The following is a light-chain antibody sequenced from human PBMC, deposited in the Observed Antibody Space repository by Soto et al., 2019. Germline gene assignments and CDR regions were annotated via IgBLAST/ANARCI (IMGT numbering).Light chain of an antibody. CDR3: QKSSTTPRT. V-gene: IGKV1-27*01. CDR2: AAS. J-gene: IGKJ1*01. Sequence: DFQMTQSPASLSASVGDRVTITCRASQGISGHLAWYQQKPGKVPNLLIYAASTLNSGVPSRFSGGGSGTDFTLTISSLQPEDFATYYCQKSSTTPRTFGQGTKVELK. CDR1: QGISGH.